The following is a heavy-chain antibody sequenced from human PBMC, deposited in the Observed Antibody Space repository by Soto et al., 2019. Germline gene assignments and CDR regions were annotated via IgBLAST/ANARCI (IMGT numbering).Heavy chain of an antibody. D-gene: IGHD3-3*01. CDR1: GFTFSSYA. Sequence: QVQLVESGGGVVQPGRSLRLSCAASGFTFSSYAMHWVRQAPGKGLEWVAVISYDGSNKYYADSVKGRFTISRDNSKNTLYLQMNSLRAEDTAVYYCARDGGHNYYYGMDVWGQGTTVTVSS. V-gene: IGHV3-30-3*01. CDR3: ARDGGHNYYYGMDV. J-gene: IGHJ6*02. CDR2: ISYDGSNK.